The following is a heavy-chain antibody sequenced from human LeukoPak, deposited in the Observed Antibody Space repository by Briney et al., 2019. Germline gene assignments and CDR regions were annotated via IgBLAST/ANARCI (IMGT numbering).Heavy chain of an antibody. Sequence: ASVKVSCEASGYTFTGYYMHWVRQAPGQGLEWMGWINPNSGGTNYAQKFQGRVTMTRDTSISTAYMELSRLRSDDTAVYYCARARANSYGGVFASYWGQGTLVTVSS. J-gene: IGHJ4*02. CDR3: ARARANSYGGVFASY. CDR2: INPNSGGT. D-gene: IGHD5-18*01. V-gene: IGHV1-2*02. CDR1: GYTFTGYY.